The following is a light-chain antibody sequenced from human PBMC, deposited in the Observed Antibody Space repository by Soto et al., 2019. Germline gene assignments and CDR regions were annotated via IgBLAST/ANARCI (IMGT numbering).Light chain of an antibody. CDR3: QQYNNWGT. CDR2: GAS. CDR1: QSVSSN. J-gene: IGKJ1*01. Sequence: EIVMTQSPATLSVSPGERATLSCRASQSVSSNLAWYQQKPGQAPRLLIYGASTRATGSPARFSGGGSGKEFTLTISSLQSEDFAVYYCQQYNNWGTFGQGTKLEIK. V-gene: IGKV3-15*01.